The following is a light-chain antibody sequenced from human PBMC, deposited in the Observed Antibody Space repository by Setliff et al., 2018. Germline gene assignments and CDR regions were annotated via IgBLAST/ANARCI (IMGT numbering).Light chain of an antibody. CDR1: SSDIGAYDY. Sequence: QSALTQPASVSGSLGQSITISCSGSSSDIGAYDYVAWYLHHPGKAPKPLIYDVSHRPSGVSPRFSGSKSGNTASLTISGLQAEDEADYYCSSYTTRTSLDVFGTGTKVTVL. J-gene: IGLJ1*01. V-gene: IGLV2-14*03. CDR2: DVS. CDR3: SSYTTRTSLDV.